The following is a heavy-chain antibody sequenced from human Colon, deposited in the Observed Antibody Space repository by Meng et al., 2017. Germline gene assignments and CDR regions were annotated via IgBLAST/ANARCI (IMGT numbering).Heavy chain of an antibody. CDR3: ASRGFSYGYVSF. V-gene: IGHV4-4*02. J-gene: IGHJ4*02. CDR1: GGSLSNSNW. CDR2: IYHSGNT. D-gene: IGHD5-18*01. Sequence: QVQLQEWGPGLVKPSGPLSLTCAVSGGSLSNSNWWSWVRQSTGKGLEWIGEIYHSGNTNYNPSLKSRVTISVDKSKNQFSLKVSSVTAADTAVYYCASRGFSYGYVSFWGQGTLVTVSS.